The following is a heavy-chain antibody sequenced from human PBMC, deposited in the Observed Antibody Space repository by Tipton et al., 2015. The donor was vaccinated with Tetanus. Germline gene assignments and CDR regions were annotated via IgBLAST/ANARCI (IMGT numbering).Heavy chain of an antibody. CDR2: IYYSGST. CDR3: ARDGDDPRGYSYGYFVN. CDR1: GGSVSSGSYY. V-gene: IGHV4-61*01. D-gene: IGHD5-18*01. J-gene: IGHJ4*02. Sequence: GLVKPSETLSLTCTVSGGSVSSGSYYWSWIRQPPGKGLEWIGYIYYSGSTNYNPSLKSRVTISVDTSKNQFSLKLSSVTAADTAVYYCARDGDDPRGYSYGYFVNWGQGTLVTVSS.